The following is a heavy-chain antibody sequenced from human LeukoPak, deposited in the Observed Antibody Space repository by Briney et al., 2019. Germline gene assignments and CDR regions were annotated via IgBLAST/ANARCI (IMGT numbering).Heavy chain of an antibody. D-gene: IGHD3-10*01. V-gene: IGHV4-59*01. Sequence: SETLSLTCTVSGGSIGSYYWSWIRQPPAKGLEWIGYIHDTGSTKYNPSLKSRVTISVDTSRNHLSLKLTSVTAADTAVYYCARGRSGGDWFDPWGQGTLVTVSS. CDR1: GGSIGSYY. CDR3: ARGRSGGDWFDP. J-gene: IGHJ5*02. CDR2: IHDTGST.